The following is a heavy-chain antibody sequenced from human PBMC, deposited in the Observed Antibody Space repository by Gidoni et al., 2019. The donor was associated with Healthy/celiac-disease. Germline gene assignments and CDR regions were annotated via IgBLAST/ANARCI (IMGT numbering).Heavy chain of an antibody. J-gene: IGHJ5*02. CDR2: MNPNSGNT. Sequence: QVQLVQSGAEVKKPGASVKVSCKASGYTFTSYDINWVRQATGQGLEWMGWMNPNSGNTGYAQKFQGRVTMTRNTSISTAYMELSSLRSEDTAVYYCARGAGDRYYYGSRFDPWGQGTLVTVSS. D-gene: IGHD3-10*01. CDR1: GYTFTSYD. CDR3: ARGAGDRYYYGSRFDP. V-gene: IGHV1-8*01.